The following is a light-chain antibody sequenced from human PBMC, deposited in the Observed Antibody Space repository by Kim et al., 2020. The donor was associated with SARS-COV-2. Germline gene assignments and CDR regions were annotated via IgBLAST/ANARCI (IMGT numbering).Light chain of an antibody. Sequence: GRVVTISCAGSTSNIGTNAVNWYQQLPGTAPKLLIYSKNQRPSGVPDQFSGSKSGTSASLAISGLQSEDEADYYCASWDGSLSGWVFGGGTQLTVL. V-gene: IGLV1-44*01. CDR1: TSNIGTNA. J-gene: IGLJ3*02. CDR2: SKN. CDR3: ASWDGSLSGWV.